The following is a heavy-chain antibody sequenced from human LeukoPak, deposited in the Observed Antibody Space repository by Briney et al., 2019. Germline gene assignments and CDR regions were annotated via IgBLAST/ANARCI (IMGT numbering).Heavy chain of an antibody. CDR1: GFTFDDYA. Sequence: PGGSLRLSCAASGFTFDDYAMHWVRQAPGKGLEWVGQIKGDGSEKYYADSVKGRFTISRDNARNSVYLQMNSLRAEDTAVYYCARDSPGTTFDHWGQGTLVTVSS. CDR2: IKGDGSEK. CDR3: ARDSPGTTFDH. J-gene: IGHJ5*02. V-gene: IGHV3-7*01. D-gene: IGHD1-7*01.